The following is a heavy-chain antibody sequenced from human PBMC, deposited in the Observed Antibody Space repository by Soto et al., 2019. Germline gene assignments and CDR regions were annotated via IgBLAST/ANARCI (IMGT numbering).Heavy chain of an antibody. CDR1: GFTFSSYA. CDR2: ISYDGSNK. CDR3: ARAYDSSGYPNFDY. Sequence: GGSLRLSCAASGFTFSSYAMHWVRQAPGKGLELVAVISYDGSNKYYADSVKGRFTISRDNSKNTLYLQMNSLRAEDTAVYYGARAYDSSGYPNFDYWGQGTLVTVSS. D-gene: IGHD3-22*01. V-gene: IGHV3-30-3*01. J-gene: IGHJ4*02.